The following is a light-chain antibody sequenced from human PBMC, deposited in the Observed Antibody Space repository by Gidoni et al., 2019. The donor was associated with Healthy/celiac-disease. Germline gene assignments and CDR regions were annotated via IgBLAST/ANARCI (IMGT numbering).Light chain of an antibody. CDR1: QSVLYSSNNKNN. Sequence: RATINCKSSQSVLYSSNNKNNLAWYQQKPGQPPKLLIYWAPTRESVVPDLFSGSGSGTDFTLTISSLQAEDVAVYYCQQYYSTPRTFGQGTKVEIK. V-gene: IGKV4-1*01. CDR2: WAP. J-gene: IGKJ1*01. CDR3: QQYYSTPRT.